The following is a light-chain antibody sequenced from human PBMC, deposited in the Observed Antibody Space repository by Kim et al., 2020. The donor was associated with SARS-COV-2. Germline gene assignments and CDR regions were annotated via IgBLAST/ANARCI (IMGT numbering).Light chain of an antibody. V-gene: IGLV1-44*01. CDR1: SSNIGSNT. CDR3: AAWDDSLNGWV. Sequence: VLTQPPSASGTPGQRVTISCSGSSSNIGSNTVHWYQQLPGTAPKLLIYGNNQRPSGVPDRFSGSKSGTSASLAISGLQSEDEADYYCAAWDDSLNGWVFGRGTQLTVL. J-gene: IGLJ3*02. CDR2: GNN.